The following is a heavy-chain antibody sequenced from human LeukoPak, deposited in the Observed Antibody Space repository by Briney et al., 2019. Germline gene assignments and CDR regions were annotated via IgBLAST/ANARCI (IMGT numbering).Heavy chain of an antibody. CDR1: GFTFSSYA. CDR3: AGSNSNWFGDASDI. D-gene: IGHD3-10*01. J-gene: IGHJ3*02. CDR2: ISYDGSNT. Sequence: GRSLRLSCAASGFTFSSYAMHWVRQAPGKGLQWVAVISYDGSNTLYADSVKGRFTISRDNSEDTLYLQMNSLRAEDTAVYYCAGSNSNWFGDASDIWGQGTMVTVSS. V-gene: IGHV3-30*04.